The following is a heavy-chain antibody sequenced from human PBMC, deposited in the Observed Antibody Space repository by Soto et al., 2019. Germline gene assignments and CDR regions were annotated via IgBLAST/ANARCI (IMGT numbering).Heavy chain of an antibody. J-gene: IGHJ6*02. V-gene: IGHV4-30-4*01. Sequence: QVQLRESGPGLVMPSQTLSLTCTVSGDSISSGNKYWSWIRQPPGKVLEWIGYIFSSGTTYYNPSLKSRLTMSLDASQNQFSLTLNSLTDADTAVYFCARVPSPFDYYYAMDVWGQGTTVTVSS. CDR3: ARVPSPFDYYYAMDV. CDR2: IFSSGTT. CDR1: GDSISSGNKY. D-gene: IGHD3-16*01.